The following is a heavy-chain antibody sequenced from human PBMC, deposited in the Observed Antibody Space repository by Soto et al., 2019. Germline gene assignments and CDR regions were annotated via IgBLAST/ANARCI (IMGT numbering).Heavy chain of an antibody. Sequence: PSETLSLTCTVSGCSISNSYWTWIRQPPGKGLEYIAYIHYSGSTNYNPSLESRVNISIDTSRTQFSLKLSAVTAADTAVYYCARLTGYSSGWFSIWGQGTLVTVSS. V-gene: IGHV4-59*01. CDR3: ARLTGYSSGWFSI. CDR2: IHYSGST. CDR1: GCSISNSY. J-gene: IGHJ4*02. D-gene: IGHD6-19*01.